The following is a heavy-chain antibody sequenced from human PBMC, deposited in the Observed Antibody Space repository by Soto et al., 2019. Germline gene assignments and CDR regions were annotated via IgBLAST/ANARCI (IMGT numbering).Heavy chain of an antibody. Sequence: QVQLQQWGAGLLKPSETLSLTCAVYGGSFSGYYWSWIRQPPGKGLEWIGEINHSGSTNYNPSLKSRVTISVDTSKHQFSLKLSSVTAADTAVYYCARGFEEVGATPCDYWGQGTLVTVSS. CDR2: INHSGST. J-gene: IGHJ4*02. CDR1: GGSFSGYY. V-gene: IGHV4-34*01. D-gene: IGHD1-26*01. CDR3: ARGFEEVGATPCDY.